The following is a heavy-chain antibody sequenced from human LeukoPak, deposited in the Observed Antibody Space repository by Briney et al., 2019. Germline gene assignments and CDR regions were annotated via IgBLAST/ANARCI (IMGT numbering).Heavy chain of an antibody. CDR2: INPNSGGT. Sequence: GASVKVSCKASGYTFTGYYMHWVRQAPGQGLEWMGWINPNSGGTNYAQKFQGRVTMTRDTSISTAYMELSRLRSDDTAVYYCARVPLPTYYDYIWGSYGQPYYFDYWGQGTLVTVSS. V-gene: IGHV1-2*02. CDR1: GYTFTGYY. J-gene: IGHJ4*02. D-gene: IGHD3-16*01. CDR3: ARVPLPTYYDYIWGSYGQPYYFDY.